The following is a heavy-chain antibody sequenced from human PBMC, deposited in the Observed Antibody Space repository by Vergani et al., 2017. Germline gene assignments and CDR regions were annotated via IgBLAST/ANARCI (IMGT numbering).Heavy chain of an antibody. J-gene: IGHJ5*02. CDR3: ARADXYYGSGSYYTWFDP. Sequence: QVQLVQSGAEVKKPGSSVKVSCKASGGTFSSYTISWVRQAPGQGLEWMGRIIPILGIANYAQKFQGRVTITADKSTSTAYMELSSLRSEDTAVYYCARADXYYGSGSYYTWFDPWGQGTLVTVSS. D-gene: IGHD3-10*01. CDR1: GGTFSSYT. V-gene: IGHV1-69*02. CDR2: IIPILGIA.